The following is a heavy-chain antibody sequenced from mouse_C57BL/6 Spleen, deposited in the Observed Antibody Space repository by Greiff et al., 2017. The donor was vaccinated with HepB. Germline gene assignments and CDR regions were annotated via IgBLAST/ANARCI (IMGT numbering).Heavy chain of an antibody. CDR3: ARELPLRYFDV. J-gene: IGHJ1*03. Sequence: ESGPGLVKPSQSLSLTCSVTGYSITSGYYWNWVRQFPGNKLEWMGYISYDGSNNYNPSLKKRISITRDTSKNQFFLKLNSVTPEDTATYYCARELPLRYFDVWGTGTTVTVSS. V-gene: IGHV3-6*01. CDR2: ISYDGSN. CDR1: GYSITSGYY.